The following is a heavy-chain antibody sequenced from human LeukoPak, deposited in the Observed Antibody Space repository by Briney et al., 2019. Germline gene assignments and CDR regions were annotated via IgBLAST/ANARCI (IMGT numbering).Heavy chain of an antibody. V-gene: IGHV4-4*07. D-gene: IGHD5-24*01. CDR1: GASISDYY. Sequence: KPSETLSLTCNVSGASISDYYWSWIRQSAGKGLEWIGRIYAAETDFNPSLKSRLTMSIDTSKNQFSLKLRSVTAADTAVYYCARHQGWLQWEYWGQGTLVTVSS. CDR3: ARHQGWLQWEY. CDR2: IYAAET. J-gene: IGHJ4*02.